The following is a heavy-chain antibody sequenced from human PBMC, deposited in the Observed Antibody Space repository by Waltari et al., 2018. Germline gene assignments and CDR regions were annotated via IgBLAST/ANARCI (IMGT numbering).Heavy chain of an antibody. Sequence: QVQLQQWGAGLLNPSETLSLTCGVNGGTFRDYYCTWIRQPPGKGLEWMGEIDHSGSTNYNPSLKSRVTISVQMSKNQFSLKLTSLTAADTAVYYCARGAPYHYGSGRKYYMDVWDKGTTVTVSS. J-gene: IGHJ6*03. CDR3: ARGAPYHYGSGRKYYMDV. CDR1: GGTFRDYY. D-gene: IGHD3-10*01. V-gene: IGHV4-34*01. CDR2: IDHSGST.